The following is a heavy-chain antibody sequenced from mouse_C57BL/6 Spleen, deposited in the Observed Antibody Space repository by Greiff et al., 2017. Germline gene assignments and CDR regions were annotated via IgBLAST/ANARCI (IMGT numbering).Heavy chain of an antibody. D-gene: IGHD2-2*01. V-gene: IGHV1-50*01. CDR2: IDPSDSYT. J-gene: IGHJ2*01. CDR3: ARRGMDSMVTTNY. Sequence: VQLQQPGAELVKPGASVKLSCKASGYTFTSYWMQWVKQRPGQGLEWIGEIDPSDSYTNYHQKFKGKATLTVDTSSSTAYMQLSSLTSEDSAVYYGARRGMDSMVTTNYWGQGTTLTVSS. CDR1: GYTFTSYW.